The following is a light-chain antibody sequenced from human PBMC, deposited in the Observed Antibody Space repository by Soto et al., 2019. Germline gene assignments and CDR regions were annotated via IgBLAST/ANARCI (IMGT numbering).Light chain of an antibody. CDR1: SSDVGAYDY. CDR2: EVS. CDR3: ISYTSSSTRV. V-gene: IGLV2-14*03. Sequence: QSALTQPASVSGSPGQSITISCTGTSSDVGAYDYVFWYQQHPDKAPKLMIYEVSNRPSGVSNRFSGSKSVNTATLTISGLQADDEADYYCISYTSSSTRVFGTGTKLTVL. J-gene: IGLJ1*01.